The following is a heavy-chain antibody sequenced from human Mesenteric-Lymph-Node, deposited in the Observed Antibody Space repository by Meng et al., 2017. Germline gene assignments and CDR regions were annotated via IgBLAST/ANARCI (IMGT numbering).Heavy chain of an antibody. CDR3: AKASTVRGFDP. Sequence: QVQLVESGGGVDQPGRSLRLSCVASGFTLSSFVMNWGRQAPGKGLEWVAVISYASNNKSYAVSVKGRFSISRDNSKNTLYLQMNSLRAEDTAVYYCAKASTVRGFDPWGQGTLVTVSS. CDR1: GFTLSSFV. V-gene: IGHV3-30*18. CDR2: ISYASNNK. J-gene: IGHJ5*02. D-gene: IGHD3-10*02.